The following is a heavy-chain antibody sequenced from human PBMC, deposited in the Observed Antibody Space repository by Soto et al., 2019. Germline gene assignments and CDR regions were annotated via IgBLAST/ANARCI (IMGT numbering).Heavy chain of an antibody. CDR2: IYYSGST. Sequence: SPTLSLTCTVSGGSISSYYWSWIRQPPGKGLEWIGYIYYSGSTNYNPSLKSRVTISVDTSKNQFSLKLSSVTAADTAVYYCARGYDILTGYALLNWFDPWGQGTLVTVSS. CDR1: GGSISSYY. V-gene: IGHV4-59*01. CDR3: ARGYDILTGYALLNWFDP. J-gene: IGHJ5*02. D-gene: IGHD3-9*01.